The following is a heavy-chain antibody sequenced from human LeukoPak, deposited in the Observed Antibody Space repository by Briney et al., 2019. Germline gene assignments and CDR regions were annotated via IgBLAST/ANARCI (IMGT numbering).Heavy chain of an antibody. V-gene: IGHV4-39*07. CDR1: GGSISSSSYY. D-gene: IGHD2/OR15-2a*01. J-gene: IGHJ5*02. CDR3: AREREVLRKVWFDP. CDR2: IYYSGST. Sequence: SETLSLTCTVSGGSISSSSYYWGWIRQPPGKGLEWIGSIYYSGSTYYNPSLKSRVTISVDTSKNQFSLKLSSVTAADTAVYYCAREREVLRKVWFDPWGQGTLVTVSS.